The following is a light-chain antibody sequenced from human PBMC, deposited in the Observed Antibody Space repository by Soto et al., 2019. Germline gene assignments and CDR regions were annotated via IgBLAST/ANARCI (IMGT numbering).Light chain of an antibody. CDR2: EAS. J-gene: IGKJ5*01. Sequence: EIVLTQSPATLSLSPGERATLSCRASESVSTFLAWYQQKPGQAPRLLIYEASSRATGIPARFSGGGSGTDFTLTISRLEPEDFAVYYCQQYGSFSITFGQGTRLEIK. V-gene: IGKV3-20*01. CDR1: ESVSTF. CDR3: QQYGSFSIT.